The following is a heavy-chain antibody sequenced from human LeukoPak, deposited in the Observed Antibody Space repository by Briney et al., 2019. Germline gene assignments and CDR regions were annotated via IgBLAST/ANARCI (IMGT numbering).Heavy chain of an antibody. D-gene: IGHD6-13*01. CDR3: ARVGNPLQQLVADGKLQASTLTQVGTYYYYYGMDV. CDR1: GFTFSSYA. V-gene: IGHV3-30*04. CDR2: ISYDGSNK. Sequence: GGSLRLSCAASGFTFSSYAMHWVRQAPGKGLEWVAVISYDGSNKYYADSVKGRFTISRDNSKNTLYLQMNSLRAEDTAVYYCARVGNPLQQLVADGKLQASTLTQVGTYYYYYGMDVWGQGTTVTVSS. J-gene: IGHJ6*02.